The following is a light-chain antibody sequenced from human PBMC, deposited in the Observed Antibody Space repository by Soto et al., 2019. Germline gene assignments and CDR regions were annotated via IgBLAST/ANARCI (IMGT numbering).Light chain of an antibody. V-gene: IGKV1-5*01. J-gene: IGKJ2*01. CDR3: QQFETYSRP. CDR2: DAS. CDR1: QSISNW. Sequence: DIQMTQSPSTLSASVGDRVTITCLASQSISNWLAWYQQRPWKAPKLLISDASSLQSGVPSRFSGSRSGTDFTLPIISLQARDFATYYGQQFETYSRPFGQGPKLEI.